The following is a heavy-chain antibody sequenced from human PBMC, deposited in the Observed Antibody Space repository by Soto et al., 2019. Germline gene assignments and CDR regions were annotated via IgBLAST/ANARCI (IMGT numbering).Heavy chain of an antibody. CDR2: ISWNSGSI. D-gene: IGHD6-13*01. Sequence: GGSLRLSCAASGFTFDDYAMHWVRQAPGKGLEWVSGISWNSGSIGYADSVKGRFTISRDNAKNSLYLQMNSLRAEDTALYYYGHDTAASSSDGFDIWGQGTMVTVSS. CDR3: GHDTAASSSDGFDI. J-gene: IGHJ3*02. V-gene: IGHV3-9*01. CDR1: GFTFDDYA.